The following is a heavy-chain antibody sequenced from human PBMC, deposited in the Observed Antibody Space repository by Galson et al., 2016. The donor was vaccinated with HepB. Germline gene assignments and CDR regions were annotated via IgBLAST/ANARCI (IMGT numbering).Heavy chain of an antibody. CDR1: GFTLSTYA. Sequence: SLRLSCAVSGFTLSTYALSWVRQAPGKGLEWVSTISRGGDTTFYADSVMGRFTISRDISKNTLHLQMNSLRGEDTAIYYCTRDVGRGTNEGDYYWYFDRWGRGALVTVSS. J-gene: IGHJ2*01. CDR3: TRDVGRGTNEGDYYWYFDR. D-gene: IGHD1-26*01. CDR2: ISRGGDTT. V-gene: IGHV3-23*01.